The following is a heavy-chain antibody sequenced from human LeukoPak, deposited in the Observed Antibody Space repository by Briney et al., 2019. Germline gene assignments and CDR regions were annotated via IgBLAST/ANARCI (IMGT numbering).Heavy chain of an antibody. CDR1: GYPFSSYW. V-gene: IGHV5-51*01. Sequence: GESLRISCKGSGYPFSSYWIGWVRPMPGKGLEWMGIIYPSDSDTRYSPSLQGQVTISVDTSIGTAYLQWSSLKASDTAIYYCARQNDFRLDYWGQGTLVTVSS. D-gene: IGHD3-3*01. CDR2: IYPSDSDT. CDR3: ARQNDFRLDY. J-gene: IGHJ4*02.